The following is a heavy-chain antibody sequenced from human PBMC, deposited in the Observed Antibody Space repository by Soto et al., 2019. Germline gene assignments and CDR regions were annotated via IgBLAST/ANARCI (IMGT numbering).Heavy chain of an antibody. CDR3: AQSQRVLEWLLLDY. V-gene: IGHV3-30*18. J-gene: IGHJ4*02. Sequence: QVQLVESGGGVVQPGRSLRLSCAASGFTFSSYGMHWVRQAPGKGLEWVAVISYDGSNKYYADSVKGRFTISRDNSKNTLYLQMNILRAEDTAVYYCAQSQRVLEWLLLDYWGQGTLVTVSS. CDR1: GFTFSSYG. CDR2: ISYDGSNK. D-gene: IGHD3-3*01.